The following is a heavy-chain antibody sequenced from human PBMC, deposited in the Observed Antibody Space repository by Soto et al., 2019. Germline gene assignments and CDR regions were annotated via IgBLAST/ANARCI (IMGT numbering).Heavy chain of an antibody. D-gene: IGHD5-12*01. CDR3: ARDPRPSGYDRHMDV. V-gene: IGHV3-30*17. CDR2: ISYDGGNT. CDR1: GFMFSSYA. J-gene: IGHJ6*02. Sequence: QEKLVESGGGVVQPGGSLRLSCEASGFMFSSYALHWVRQAPGKGLEWLAIISYDGGNTYYAVSVKGRFTISRDGSRYTVYLEMDSLRPEDTGVYYCARDPRPSGYDRHMDVWGQGTRVTVS.